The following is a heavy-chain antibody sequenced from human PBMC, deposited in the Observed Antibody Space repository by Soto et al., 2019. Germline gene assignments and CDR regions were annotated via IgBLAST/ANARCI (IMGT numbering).Heavy chain of an antibody. D-gene: IGHD4-17*01. CDR2: INPSGGST. CDR3: AREPMTTVAFGFLIDY. V-gene: IGHV1-46*03. Sequence: ASVKVSCKASGYTLTSYYMHWVRQAPGQGLEWMGIINPSGGSTSYAQKFQGRVTMTRDTSTSTVYMELSSLRSEGTAVYYCAREPMTTVAFGFLIDYWGQGTLVTVSS. J-gene: IGHJ4*02. CDR1: GYTLTSYY.